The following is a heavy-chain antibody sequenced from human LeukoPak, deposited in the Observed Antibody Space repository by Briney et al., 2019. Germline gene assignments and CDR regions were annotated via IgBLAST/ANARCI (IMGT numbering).Heavy chain of an antibody. V-gene: IGHV4-59*08. J-gene: IGHJ5*02. Sequence: SETLSLTCTVSGGSISSYYWSWIRQPPGKGLEWIGYIYYSGSTNYNPSLKSRVTISVDTSKNQFSLKLSSVTAADTAVYYCARHNSGSYYSWFDPWGQGTLVTVSS. CDR3: ARHNSGSYYSWFDP. D-gene: IGHD1-26*01. CDR2: IYYSGST. CDR1: GGSISSYY.